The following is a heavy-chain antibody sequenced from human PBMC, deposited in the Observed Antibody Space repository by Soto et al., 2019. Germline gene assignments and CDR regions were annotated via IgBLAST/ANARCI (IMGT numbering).Heavy chain of an antibody. CDR3: APYYSDSSGYYVGY. V-gene: IGHV1-69*13. CDR2: IIPIVGTA. D-gene: IGHD3-22*01. J-gene: IGHJ4*02. CDR1: GGAFSSYA. Sequence: VASVKVSCKASGGAFSSYAISWVRQAPGQGLEWMGGIIPIVGTANYAQKFQGRVTITADESTSTAYMELSSLRSEDTAVYYCAPYYSDSSGYYVGYWGQGTLVTVSS.